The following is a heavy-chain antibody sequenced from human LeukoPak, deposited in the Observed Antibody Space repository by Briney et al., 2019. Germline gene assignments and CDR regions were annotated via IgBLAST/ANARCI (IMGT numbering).Heavy chain of an antibody. Sequence: GGSLILSCAASGFSFSSYSMNWVRQAPGKGLEWVSFISSRSSTTYYGDSVKGRFTISRDNAKNSLYLQMNSLRVEDTAVYYCARAAAAKGDYFDYWGQGTLVTVSS. J-gene: IGHJ4*02. CDR2: ISSRSSTT. V-gene: IGHV3-48*04. CDR3: ARAAAAKGDYFDY. CDR1: GFSFSSYS. D-gene: IGHD6-13*01.